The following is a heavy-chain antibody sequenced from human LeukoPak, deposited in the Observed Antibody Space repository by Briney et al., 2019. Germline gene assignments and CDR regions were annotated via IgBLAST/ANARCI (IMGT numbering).Heavy chain of an antibody. CDR1: GGPFSGYS. V-gene: IGHV4-34*01. J-gene: IGHJ4*02. CDR2: VNQSGST. Sequence: SETLSLTRAVHGGPFSGYSWNWIRQPPGMGLEWIGEVNQSGSTNYNPSLKSRVTISVDTAKNQFSLKLSSVTAADTSVYYCARGGYSGYRSRFDYWGQGTLVTVSS. D-gene: IGHD5-12*01. CDR3: ARGGYSGYRSRFDY.